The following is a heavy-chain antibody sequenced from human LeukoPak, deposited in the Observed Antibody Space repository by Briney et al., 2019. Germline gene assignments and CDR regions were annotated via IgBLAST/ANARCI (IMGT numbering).Heavy chain of an antibody. CDR2: INPNSGGT. CDR3: AREDIVATIVDY. CDR1: GYTFTSYG. J-gene: IGHJ4*02. Sequence: ASVEVSCKASGYTFTSYGISWVRQAPGQGLEWMGWINPNSGGTNYAQKFQGRVTMTRDTSISTAYMELSRLRSDDTAVYYCAREDIVATIVDYWGQGTLVTVSS. D-gene: IGHD5-12*01. V-gene: IGHV1-2*02.